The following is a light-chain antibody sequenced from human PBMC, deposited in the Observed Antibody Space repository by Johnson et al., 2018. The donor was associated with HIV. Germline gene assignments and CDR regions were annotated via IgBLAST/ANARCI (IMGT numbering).Light chain of an antibody. CDR2: DNN. Sequence: QSVLTQPPSVYAAPGQKVTISCSGSTYNIGNNYVSWYQQLPGTAPKLLIYDNNKRSSGIPDRISGSKSGTSATLGITGLHTGDEADYDCGTWDTRLSAGHVFGTGTKVTVL. CDR3: GTWDTRLSAGHV. J-gene: IGLJ1*01. V-gene: IGLV1-51*01. CDR1: TYNIGNNY.